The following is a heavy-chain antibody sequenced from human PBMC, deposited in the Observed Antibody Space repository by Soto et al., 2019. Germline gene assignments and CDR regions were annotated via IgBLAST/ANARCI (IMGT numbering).Heavy chain of an antibody. J-gene: IGHJ5*02. CDR3: SRASVPSDFLSGYHCVSSWFDP. V-gene: IGHV1-69*06. CDR2: IIPIFGTA. CDR1: GGTFSSYA. Sequence: SVKVSCKASGGTFSSYAISWVRQAPGQGLEWMGGIIPIFGTANYAQKVQGRVTITADKSTSTAYMELSSLSFEDTAVYYCSRASVPSDFLSGYHCVSSWFDPWGQGMLVTVSS. D-gene: IGHD3-3*01.